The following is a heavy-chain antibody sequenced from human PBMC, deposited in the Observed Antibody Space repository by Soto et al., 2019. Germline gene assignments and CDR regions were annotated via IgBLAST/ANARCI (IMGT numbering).Heavy chain of an antibody. Sequence: SETLSLTCAVYGGSFSGYYWSWIRQPPGKGLEWIGEINHSGSTNYNPSLKSRVTISVDTSKNQFSLKLSSVTAADTAVYYCARGGGGADFWSGYYYYYYYGMDVWGQGTTVTVSS. J-gene: IGHJ6*02. V-gene: IGHV4-34*01. CDR2: INHSGST. CDR1: GGSFSGYY. D-gene: IGHD3-3*01. CDR3: ARGGGGADFWSGYYYYYYYGMDV.